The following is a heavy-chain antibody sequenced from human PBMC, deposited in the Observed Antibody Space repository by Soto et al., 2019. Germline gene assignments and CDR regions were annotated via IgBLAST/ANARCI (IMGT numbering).Heavy chain of an antibody. V-gene: IGHV3-23*01. CDR1: EFTFSSYA. CDR2: ISGGGGTT. Sequence: EVQLLESGGDLVQPGGSLRLSCAASEFTFSSYAMNWVRQAPGKGLEWVSVISGGGGTTYYADSVKGRFRISRDNSKNTLYLQMNSLRVEDKAVYYCAKGKVAYENSGLQYFYYFPMNVWGQGTTVTVSS. D-gene: IGHD3-22*01. CDR3: AKGKVAYENSGLQYFYYFPMNV. J-gene: IGHJ6*02.